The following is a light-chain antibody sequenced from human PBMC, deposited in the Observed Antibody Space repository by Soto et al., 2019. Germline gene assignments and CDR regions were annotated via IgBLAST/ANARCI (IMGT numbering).Light chain of an antibody. Sequence: DLQMTQSPSTLSASVGDRVTITCRASQSISSWLAWYQQKPGKAPKVLIYKASSLESGVPSRFSGSGSGTEFTLTINRLQPDDFATYYCQQYNSYSWTFGQGTKVEIK. CDR1: QSISSW. CDR2: KAS. CDR3: QQYNSYSWT. J-gene: IGKJ1*01. V-gene: IGKV1-5*03.